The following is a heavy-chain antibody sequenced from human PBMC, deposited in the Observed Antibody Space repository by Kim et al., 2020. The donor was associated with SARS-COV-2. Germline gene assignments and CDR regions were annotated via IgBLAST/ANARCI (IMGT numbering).Heavy chain of an antibody. CDR1: GFTVSSTY. J-gene: IGHJ4*02. CDR3: ATLEIVGASTFDY. V-gene: IGHV3-53*01. D-gene: IGHD2-2*03. Sequence: GGSLRLSCAASGFTVSSTYMSWVRQAPGEGLEWVSIIYGGGGTNYADAVKGRFSISRDNSRNTLYLQMNSLRAADTAVYYCATLEIVGASTFDYWGQGTLVTVSS. CDR2: IYGGGGT.